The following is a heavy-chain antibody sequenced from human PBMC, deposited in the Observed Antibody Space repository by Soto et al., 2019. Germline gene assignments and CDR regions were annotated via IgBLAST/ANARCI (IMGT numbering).Heavy chain of an antibody. D-gene: IGHD6-19*01. V-gene: IGHV3-30*18. J-gene: IGHJ4*02. CDR3: AKGEAVAGYYFDY. CDR2: ISYDGSNK. Sequence: QVQLVESGGGVGQPGRSLRLSCAASGFTFSSYGMHWVRQAPGKGLEWVAVISYDGSNKYYADSVKGRFTISRDNSKNTLYLQMNSLRAEDTAVYYCAKGEAVAGYYFDYWGQGTLVTVSS. CDR1: GFTFSSYG.